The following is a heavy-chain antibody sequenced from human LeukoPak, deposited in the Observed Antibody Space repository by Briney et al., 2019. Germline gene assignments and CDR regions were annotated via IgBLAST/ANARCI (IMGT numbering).Heavy chain of an antibody. CDR2: IHYDGSIK. D-gene: IGHD2-15*01. V-gene: IGHV3-30*02. CDR1: GFTFSSYG. CDR3: AKENCYDGSCYPFDY. Sequence: GGSLRLTCVASGFTFSSYGMHWVRQAPGKGLEWVAFIHYDGSIKYYADSVKGRFTISRDNSKNTLSVQMNSLRAEDTAMYYCAKENCYDGSCYPFDYWGQGTLVTVSS. J-gene: IGHJ4*02.